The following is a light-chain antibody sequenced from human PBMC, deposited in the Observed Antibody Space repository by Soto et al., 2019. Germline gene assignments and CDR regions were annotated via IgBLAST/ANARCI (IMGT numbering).Light chain of an antibody. CDR2: AVS. CDR1: SGDVGGYTS. CDR3: SSYTSSSALV. Sequence: QSVLTQPASVSGSPGQSITISCTGTSGDVGGYTSVSWYQHHPGRAPKFIIYAVSNRPSGVSHRFSGSKSGNTASLTIPELQAADEADYYCSSYTSSSALVFGGGTKGTVL. V-gene: IGLV2-14*01. J-gene: IGLJ3*02.